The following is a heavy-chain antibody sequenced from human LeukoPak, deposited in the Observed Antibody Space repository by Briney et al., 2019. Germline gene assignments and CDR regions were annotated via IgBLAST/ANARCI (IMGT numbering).Heavy chain of an antibody. Sequence: PGGSLRLSCAASGFTFSSYAMHWVRQAPGKGLEWVAVISYDGSNKYYADSVKGRFTISRDNSKNTLYLQMNSLRAEDTAVYYCAKGAEVWSSYYTGIRWGQGTLVTVSS. CDR1: GFTFSSYA. CDR3: AKGAEVWSSYYTGIR. V-gene: IGHV3-30-3*01. CDR2: ISYDGSNK. D-gene: IGHD3-3*01. J-gene: IGHJ4*02.